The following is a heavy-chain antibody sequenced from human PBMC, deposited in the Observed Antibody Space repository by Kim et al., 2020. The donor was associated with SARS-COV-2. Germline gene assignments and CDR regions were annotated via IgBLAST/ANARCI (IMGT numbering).Heavy chain of an antibody. CDR2: ISWNSGSI. CDR3: AKVIYDSSGYYLGY. D-gene: IGHD3-22*01. Sequence: GGSLRLSCAASGFTFDDYAMHWVRQAPGKGLEWVSGISWNSGSIGYADSVKGRFTISRDNAKNSLYLQMNSLRAEDTALYYCAKVIYDSSGYYLGYWGQGTLVTVSS. J-gene: IGHJ4*02. CDR1: GFTFDDYA. V-gene: IGHV3-9*01.